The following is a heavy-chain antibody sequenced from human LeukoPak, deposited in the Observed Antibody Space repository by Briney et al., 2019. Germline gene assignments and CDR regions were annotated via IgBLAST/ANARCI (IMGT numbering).Heavy chain of an antibody. J-gene: IGHJ4*02. CDR1: GGSISSGGHY. CDR3: AREGTGRGSGYYYGLFDY. D-gene: IGHD3-22*01. Sequence: SQTLSLTCTVSGGSISSGGHYWSWLRQLPGKGLEWIGYIYYSGSTYYNPSLKSRVTISVDTSKNQISLNLNSVSAADTAVYYCAREGTGRGSGYYYGLFDYWGQGTLVTVSS. CDR2: IYYSGST. V-gene: IGHV4-31*03.